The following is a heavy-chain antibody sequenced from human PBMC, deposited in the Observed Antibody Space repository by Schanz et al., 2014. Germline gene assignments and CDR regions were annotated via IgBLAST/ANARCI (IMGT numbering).Heavy chain of an antibody. CDR1: GYTFTSSV. Sequence: QVKLVQSGAEVKKPGASVKVSCKASGYTFTSSVFSWVRQAPGQGLEWMGWINGYNAHTNYAQKFQGRVTMTTDTXXXXXXXXXXXXXXXXXXXXXXXXARDQWDGNFCDFWGQGTLVTVSS. CDR3: XXARDQWDGNFCDF. V-gene: IGHV1-18*01. CDR2: INGYNAHT. D-gene: IGHD1-26*01. J-gene: IGHJ4*02.